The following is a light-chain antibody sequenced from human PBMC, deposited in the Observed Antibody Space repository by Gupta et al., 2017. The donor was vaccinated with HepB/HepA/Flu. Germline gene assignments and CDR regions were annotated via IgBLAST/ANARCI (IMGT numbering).Light chain of an antibody. Sequence: EIVLTQSPGTLSLSPGERSTLSCRASQSVTSSYLAWYQQKPGQAPTLLIYHASSRATGIPDRFSGSGSGTDFTLTISRLEPEDFAVYYCQQYGSSPHFGQGTRLEIK. V-gene: IGKV3-20*01. CDR2: HAS. CDR1: QSVTSSY. J-gene: IGKJ5*01. CDR3: QQYGSSPH.